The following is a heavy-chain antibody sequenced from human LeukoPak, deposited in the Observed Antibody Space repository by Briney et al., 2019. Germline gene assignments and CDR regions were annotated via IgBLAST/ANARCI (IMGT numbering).Heavy chain of an antibody. CDR2: IYYSGST. CDR1: GGSISSSSYY. V-gene: IGHV4-39*07. D-gene: IGHD3-3*01. Sequence: PETLSLTCTVSGGSISSSSYYWGWIRQPPGKGLEWIGSIYYSGSTYYNPSLKSRVTISVDTSKNQFSLKLSSVTAADTAVYYCARGVLIVLEPGSISRACWFDPWGQGTLVTVSS. J-gene: IGHJ5*02. CDR3: ARGVLIVLEPGSISRACWFDP.